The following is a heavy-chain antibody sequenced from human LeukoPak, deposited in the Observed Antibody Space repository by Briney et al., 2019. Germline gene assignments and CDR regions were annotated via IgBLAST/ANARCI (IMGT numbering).Heavy chain of an antibody. J-gene: IGHJ4*02. Sequence: SETLSLTCTVSGGSISSYYWSWIRQPPGKGLEWIGYIYYSGSTNYNPSLKSRVTISVDTSKNQFSLKLSSVTAADTAVNYCASSPYYYGSGSYMFDYWGQGTLVTVSS. D-gene: IGHD3-10*01. V-gene: IGHV4-59*12. CDR1: GGSISSYY. CDR2: IYYSGST. CDR3: ASSPYYYGSGSYMFDY.